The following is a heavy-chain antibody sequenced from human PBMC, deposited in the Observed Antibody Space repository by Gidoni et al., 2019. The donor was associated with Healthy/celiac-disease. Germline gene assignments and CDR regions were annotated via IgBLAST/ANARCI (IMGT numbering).Heavy chain of an antibody. D-gene: IGHD2-15*01. Sequence: EVQLLESGGGLVQPGGSLRLSCAASGFPFSSYAMRWVRQAPGKGLEWVSAIRGSGGSTYYAEAVKGRLTIYRENSKNTLYLQMNSLRAEDTAVYYWAKNGGRHCSGGSCYLGYYYYYMDVWGKGTTVTVSS. V-gene: IGHV3-23*01. CDR1: GFPFSSYA. CDR2: IRGSGGST. CDR3: AKNGGRHCSGGSCYLGYYYYYMDV. J-gene: IGHJ6*03.